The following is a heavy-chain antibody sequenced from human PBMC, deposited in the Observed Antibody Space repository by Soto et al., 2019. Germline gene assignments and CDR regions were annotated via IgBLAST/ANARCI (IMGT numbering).Heavy chain of an antibody. V-gene: IGHV3-23*01. CDR1: GFNFKKFA. D-gene: IGHD6-19*01. J-gene: IGHJ4*02. CDR3: ATADGQQWLIPHLDN. CDR2: ISCCGGSA. Sequence: PGGSLRLSCVASGFNFKKFAMAWVRQAAGEGLEWVSGISCCGGSASYADSVKGRFSIARDDSKNTVSLQLNSLRVEDTAQYYCATADGQQWLIPHLDNWGQGTLVSVSS.